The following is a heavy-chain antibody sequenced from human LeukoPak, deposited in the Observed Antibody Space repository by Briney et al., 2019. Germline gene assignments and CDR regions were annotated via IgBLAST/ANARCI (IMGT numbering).Heavy chain of an antibody. CDR1: GGSFSGYF. CDR3: ARVNNWFDP. V-gene: IGHV4-34*01. CDR2: INHSGTT. Sequence: PSETLSLTCAVYGGSFSGYFWSWIRQPPGKGLEWIGEINHSGTTNYNPSLKSRVTISVDTSKNQFSLKLSSVTAADTAVYYCARVNNWFDPWGQGTLVTVSS. J-gene: IGHJ5*02.